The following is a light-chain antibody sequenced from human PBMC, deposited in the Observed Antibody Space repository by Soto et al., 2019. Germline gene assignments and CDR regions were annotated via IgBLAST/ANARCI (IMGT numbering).Light chain of an antibody. CDR2: GAS. V-gene: IGKV3-20*01. J-gene: IGKJ1*01. CDR3: QKYGRT. Sequence: EIVLTQSPGTLSLSPGERATLSCRASQSVSSSYLAWYQQKPGQAPRLLIYGASSRATGIPDRFSGSGSGTDVTLTISRLEPEDFAVYYCQKYGRTFGQGTKVEIK. CDR1: QSVSSSY.